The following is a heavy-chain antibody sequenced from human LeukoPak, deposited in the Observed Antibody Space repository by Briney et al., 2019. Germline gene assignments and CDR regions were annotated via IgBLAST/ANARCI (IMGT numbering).Heavy chain of an antibody. CDR3: ARDYDCSSTSTNCNWFDP. Sequence: PSETLSLTCTVSGYSISSGYYWGWIRQPPGKGLEWIGSIYHSGSTYYNPSLKSRVTISVDTSKNQFSLKLSSVTAADTAVYYCARDYDCSSTSTNCNWFDPWGQGTLVTVSS. CDR1: GYSISSGYY. CDR2: IYHSGST. J-gene: IGHJ5*02. V-gene: IGHV4-38-2*02. D-gene: IGHD2-2*01.